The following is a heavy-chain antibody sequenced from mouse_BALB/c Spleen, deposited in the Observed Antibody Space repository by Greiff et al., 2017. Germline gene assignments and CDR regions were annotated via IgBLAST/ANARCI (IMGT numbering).Heavy chain of an antibody. V-gene: IGHV3-8*02. CDR1: GDSITSGY. CDR3: ARGDTTAPFAY. CDR2: ISYSGST. Sequence: EVKVVESGPSLVKPSQTLSLTCSVTGDSITSGYWNWIRKFPGNKLEYMGYISYSGSTYYNPSLKSRISITRDTSKNQYYLQLNSVTTEDTATYYCARGDTTAPFAYWGQGTLVTVSA. J-gene: IGHJ3*01. D-gene: IGHD1-2*01.